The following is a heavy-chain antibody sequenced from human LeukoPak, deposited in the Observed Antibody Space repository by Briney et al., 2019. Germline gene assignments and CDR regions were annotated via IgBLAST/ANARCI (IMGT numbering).Heavy chain of an antibody. V-gene: IGHV3-48*03. CDR3: ARVLGFGELFFDY. CDR2: ISSSGSTI. Sequence: GASLRRSCAASGVTFSRYERNGVRQAPGKGLEWVSYISSSGSTIYYADSVKGRFTISRDNAKNSLYLQMNSLRAEDTAVYYCARVLGFGELFFDYWGQGTLVTVSS. CDR1: GVTFSRYE. J-gene: IGHJ4*02. D-gene: IGHD3-10*01.